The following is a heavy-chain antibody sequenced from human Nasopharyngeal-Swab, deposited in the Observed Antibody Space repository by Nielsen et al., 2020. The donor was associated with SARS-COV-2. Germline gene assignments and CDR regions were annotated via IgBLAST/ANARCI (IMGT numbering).Heavy chain of an antibody. CDR3: AKDGGGGVQSIAAAGTHFDY. Sequence: GESLKISCAVSGFTFSSYSMNWVRQAPGKGLEWVSYISSSSSTIYYADSVKGRFTISRDKSKNTLYLQMNSLRAEDTAVYYCAKDGGGGVQSIAAAGTHFDYWGQGTLVTVSS. CDR1: GFTFSSYS. D-gene: IGHD6-13*01. J-gene: IGHJ4*02. CDR2: ISSSSSTI. V-gene: IGHV3-48*01.